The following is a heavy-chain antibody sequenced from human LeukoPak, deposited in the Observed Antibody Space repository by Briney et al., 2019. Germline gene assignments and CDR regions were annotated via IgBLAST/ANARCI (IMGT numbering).Heavy chain of an antibody. Sequence: PAGSLSLSCAASGFTFSTYEMNWVRQAPGKGLEWVSHISGTTSSIFYADSVKGRFTLSRDNAKNTLYLQMNSLRAEDTAIYYCARSPSNCARFDYWGDRNLVTVSS. V-gene: IGHV3-48*03. CDR3: ARSPSNCARFDY. D-gene: IGHD1-1*01. J-gene: IGHJ4*01. CDR2: ISGTTSSI. CDR1: GFTFSTYE.